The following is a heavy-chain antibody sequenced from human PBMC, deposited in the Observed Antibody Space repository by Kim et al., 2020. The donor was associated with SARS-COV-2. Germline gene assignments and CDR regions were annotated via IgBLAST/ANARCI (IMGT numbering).Heavy chain of an antibody. Sequence: SETLSLTCTVSGGSISSYYWSWIRQPPGKGLEWIGYIYYSGSTNYNPSLKSRVTISVDTSKNQFSLKLSSVTAADTAVYYCARESGLYGSGFDYWGQGTLVTVSS. CDR3: ARESGLYGSGFDY. D-gene: IGHD3-3*01. CDR2: IYYSGST. CDR1: GGSISSYY. V-gene: IGHV4-59*01. J-gene: IGHJ4*02.